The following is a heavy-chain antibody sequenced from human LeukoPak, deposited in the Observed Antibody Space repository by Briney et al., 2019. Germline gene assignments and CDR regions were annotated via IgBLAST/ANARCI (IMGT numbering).Heavy chain of an antibody. CDR2: ISAYNGNT. J-gene: IGHJ4*02. V-gene: IGHV1-18*01. CDR1: GYTFTSYG. D-gene: IGHD4-17*01. Sequence: GASVKVSCKASGYTFTSYGISWVRQAPGQGLEWMGWISAYNGNTNYAQKLQGRVTMTTDTCTSTAYMELRSLRSDDTAVYYCARVWVSDYRDSGKSFNYWGQGTLVTVSS. CDR3: ARVWVSDYRDSGKSFNY.